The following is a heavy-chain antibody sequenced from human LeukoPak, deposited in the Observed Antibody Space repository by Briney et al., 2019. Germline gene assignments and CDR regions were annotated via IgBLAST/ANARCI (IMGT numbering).Heavy chain of an antibody. CDR1: GYTFNRYG. J-gene: IGHJ4*02. Sequence: ASVKVSCKASGYTFNRYGMNWVRQAPGQGLEWMGWINTNTGNPIYAQGFTGRFGFSLDTSVSTAYLQINSLKAEDTAVYYCARDSISGSYVHYDNWGQGTLVTVSS. V-gene: IGHV7-4-1*02. D-gene: IGHD1-26*01. CDR3: ARDSISGSYVHYDN. CDR2: INTNTGNP.